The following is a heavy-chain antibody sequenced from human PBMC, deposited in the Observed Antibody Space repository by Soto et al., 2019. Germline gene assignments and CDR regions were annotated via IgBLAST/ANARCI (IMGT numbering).Heavy chain of an antibody. J-gene: IGHJ4*02. CDR3: AGLRGYAGSPIDY. CDR2: ISYSGNT. V-gene: IGHV4-38-2*02. CDR1: GDSISSGSY. Sequence: PSETLSLTCTVSGDSISSGSYWGWIRQPPGEGPEWIASISYSGNTNYNPSLKSRVTMSVDTPKNQFSLRLSSVTTADTAVYYCAGLRGYAGSPIDYWGQGTLVTVSS. D-gene: IGHD2-15*01.